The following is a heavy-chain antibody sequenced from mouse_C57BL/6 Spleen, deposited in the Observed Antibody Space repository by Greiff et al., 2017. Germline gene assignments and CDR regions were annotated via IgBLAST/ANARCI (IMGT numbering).Heavy chain of an antibody. CDR2: LNPGSGGT. CDR3: ARENTTVVPYFDY. J-gene: IGHJ2*01. D-gene: IGHD1-1*01. Sequence: QVQLQQSGAELVRPGTSVKVSCKASGYAFTNYLIEWVKQRPGQGLEWIGVLNPGSGGTNYNEKFKGKATLTADKSSSTAYMQLSSLTSEDSAVYFCARENTTVVPYFDYWGQGTTLTVSS. V-gene: IGHV1-54*01. CDR1: GYAFTNYL.